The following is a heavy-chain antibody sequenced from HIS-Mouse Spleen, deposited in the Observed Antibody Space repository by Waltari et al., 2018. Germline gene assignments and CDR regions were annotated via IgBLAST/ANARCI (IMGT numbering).Heavy chain of an antibody. CDR3: ARSPYYDFWSGYSDNWFDP. CDR2: IYYSGST. J-gene: IGHJ5*02. D-gene: IGHD3-3*01. CDR1: GGSLPSGGYY. Sequence: QVQLQESGPGLVKPSQTLSLTCPVSGGSLPSGGYYWSWLRPSPARGLEWIGYIYYSGSTYYNPSLKSRVTISVDTSKNQFSLKLSSVTAADTAVYYCARSPYYDFWSGYSDNWFDPWGQGTLVTVSS. V-gene: IGHV4-31*03.